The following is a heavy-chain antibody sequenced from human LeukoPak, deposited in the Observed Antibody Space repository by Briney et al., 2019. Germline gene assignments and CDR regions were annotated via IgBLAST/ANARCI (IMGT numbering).Heavy chain of an antibody. Sequence: GGSLRLSCAASGFTFSTYAMSWVRQAPGKGLQWVSLISGSGDGAHYADSVKGRFTTSRDNSKNTVYLQMPNLRAEDTAVYYGAKGYIQLWWFDYWGKGTLVTVSS. V-gene: IGHV3-23*01. CDR3: AKGYIQLWWFDY. J-gene: IGHJ4*02. D-gene: IGHD2-21*01. CDR2: ISGSGDGA. CDR1: GFTFSTYA.